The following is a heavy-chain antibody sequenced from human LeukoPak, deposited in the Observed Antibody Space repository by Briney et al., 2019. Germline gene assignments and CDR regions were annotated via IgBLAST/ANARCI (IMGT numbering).Heavy chain of an antibody. CDR1: GGSFSGYY. Sequence: SETLSLTCAVYGGSFSGYYWSWIRQPPGKGLEWIGEINHSGSTNYNPSLKSRVTISVDTPKNQFSLKLSSVTAADTAVYYCAGVPYYGSGSYYNRNWFDPWGQGTLVTVSS. D-gene: IGHD3-10*01. V-gene: IGHV4-34*01. CDR2: INHSGST. CDR3: AGVPYYGSGSYYNRNWFDP. J-gene: IGHJ5*02.